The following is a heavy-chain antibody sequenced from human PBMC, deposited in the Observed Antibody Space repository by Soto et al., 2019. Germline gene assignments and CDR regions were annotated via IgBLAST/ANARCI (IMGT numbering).Heavy chain of an antibody. V-gene: IGHV1-69*13. CDR3: ARASSGYYPQHFYFDY. CDR1: GGTFSCYA. D-gene: IGHD3-22*01. J-gene: IGHJ4*02. CDR2: IIPIFGTA. Sequence: SVKVSCKASGGTFSCYAISWVRQAPGQGLEWMGGIIPIFGTANYAQKFQGRVTITADESTSTAYMELSSLRSEDTAVYYCARASSGYYPQHFYFDYWGQGTLVTVSS.